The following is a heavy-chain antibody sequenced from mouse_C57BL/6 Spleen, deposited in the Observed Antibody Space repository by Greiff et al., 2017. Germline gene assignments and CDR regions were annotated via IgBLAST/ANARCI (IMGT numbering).Heavy chain of an antibody. J-gene: IGHJ3*01. CDR2: ISYSGST. D-gene: IGHD1-1*02. CDR3: ARGGTFFAY. Sequence: EVKPVESGPGLATPSQTPYLPCSVPGYSITRDYWNWIRKFPGNKLEYMGNISYSGSTYYNPSLKSRISITRDTSKNQYYLQLNSVSTEDTATYYCARGGTFFAYWGQGTLVTVSA. CDR1: GYSITRDY. V-gene: IGHV3-8*01.